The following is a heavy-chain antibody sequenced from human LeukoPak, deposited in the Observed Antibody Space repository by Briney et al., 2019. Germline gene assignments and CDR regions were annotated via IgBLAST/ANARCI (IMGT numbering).Heavy chain of an antibody. Sequence: ASVKVSCKVSGYTLTELSMHWVRQAPGKGLEWLGGFGPEDGETIYAQKFQGRVTMTEDTSTDTAYMELSSLRSEDTAVYYCATDDNSRHYYDSSAFDYWGQGTLVTVSS. CDR3: ATDDNSRHYYDSSAFDY. J-gene: IGHJ4*02. CDR1: GYTLTELS. V-gene: IGHV1-24*01. D-gene: IGHD3-22*01. CDR2: FGPEDGET.